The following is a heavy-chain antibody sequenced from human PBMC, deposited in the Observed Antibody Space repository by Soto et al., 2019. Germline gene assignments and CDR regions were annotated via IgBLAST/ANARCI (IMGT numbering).Heavy chain of an antibody. CDR3: ASGAYSSSWYVAFDI. CDR2: IYTSGST. V-gene: IGHV4-4*07. CDR1: GGSISSYY. Sequence: QVQLQESGPGLVKPSETLSLTCTVSGGSISSYYWSWIRQPAGKGLEWIGRIYTSGSTNYNPSLKSRVTMSVDTSKNQFSLKLSSMTAADTAVYYCASGAYSSSWYVAFDIWGQGTMVTVSS. D-gene: IGHD6-13*01. J-gene: IGHJ3*02.